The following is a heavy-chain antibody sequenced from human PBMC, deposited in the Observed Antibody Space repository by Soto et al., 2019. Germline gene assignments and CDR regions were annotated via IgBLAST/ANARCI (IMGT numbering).Heavy chain of an antibody. CDR1: GYSFTSYW. Sequence: GESLKISCKGSGYSFTSYWISWVRQMPGKGLEWMGRIDPSDSYTNYSPSFQGHVTISADKSISTAYLQWSSLKASDTAMYYFARGGDSRYYYHGMDVWGQGTTVTVSS. CDR2: IDPSDSYT. CDR3: ARGGDSRYYYHGMDV. J-gene: IGHJ6*02. D-gene: IGHD3-16*01. V-gene: IGHV5-10-1*01.